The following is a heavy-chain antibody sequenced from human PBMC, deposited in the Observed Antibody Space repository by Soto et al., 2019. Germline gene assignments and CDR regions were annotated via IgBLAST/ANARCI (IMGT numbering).Heavy chain of an antibody. CDR3: ARDFAYSSSWPDAFDI. D-gene: IGHD6-13*01. V-gene: IGHV4-31*03. J-gene: IGHJ3*02. CDR1: GGSISSGGYY. Sequence: SETLSLTCTVSGGSISSGGYYWSWIRQHPGKGLEWIGYIYYSGSTYYNPSLKSRVTISVDTSKNQFSLKLSSVTAADTAVYYCARDFAYSSSWPDAFDIWGQGTMVTVSS. CDR2: IYYSGST.